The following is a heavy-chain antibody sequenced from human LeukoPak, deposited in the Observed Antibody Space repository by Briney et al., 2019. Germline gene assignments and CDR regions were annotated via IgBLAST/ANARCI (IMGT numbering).Heavy chain of an antibody. V-gene: IGHV4-59*01. CDR3: ASSYRGYYYGMDV. CDR1: GGSISSYY. J-gene: IGHJ6*02. Sequence: SETLSLTCAVSGGSISSYYWSWIRQPPGKGLEWIGYIYYSGSTNYNPSLKSRVTISVDTSKNQFSLKLSSVTAADTAVYYCASSYRGYYYGMDVWGQGTTVTVSS. CDR2: IYYSGST. D-gene: IGHD1-26*01.